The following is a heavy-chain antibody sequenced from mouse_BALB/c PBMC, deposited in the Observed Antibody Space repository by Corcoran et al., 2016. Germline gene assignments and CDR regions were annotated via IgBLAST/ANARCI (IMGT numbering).Heavy chain of an antibody. CDR1: DLNIKDTY. V-gene: IGHV14-3*02. CDR3: ANWDWYCDV. J-gene: IGHJ1*01. CDR2: IDPANGNT. D-gene: IGHD4-1*01. Sequence: EVQLQQSGAELVKPGASVNLTCTASDLNIKDTYRNWVRQRPEQGLEWIGRIDPANGNTKYDPKFQGKATITADTSSNTAYLQLSSLTSEDTAVYYCANWDWYCDVWGAGTTVTVSS.